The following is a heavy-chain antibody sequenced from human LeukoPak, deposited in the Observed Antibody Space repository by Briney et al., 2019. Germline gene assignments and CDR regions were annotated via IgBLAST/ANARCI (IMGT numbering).Heavy chain of an antibody. V-gene: IGHV3-7*03. CDR1: GFTFRNCW. CDR2: IKQDGSEK. D-gene: IGHD7-27*01. Sequence: GGPLRLSCAASGFTFRNCWMSWVRQAPGKGLEWVANIKQDGSEKYYVDSVKGRFTISRDNAKNPLYLQMNSLRADDTAVYYCARVSRWGLNHNPHFWGQGTLVTVSS. CDR3: ARVSRWGLNHNPHF. J-gene: IGHJ4*02.